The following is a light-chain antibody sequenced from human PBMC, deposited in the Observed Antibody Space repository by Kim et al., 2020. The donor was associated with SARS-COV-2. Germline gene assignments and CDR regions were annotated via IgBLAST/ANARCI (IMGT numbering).Light chain of an antibody. CDR1: QDIRNT. Sequence: ASVGDRVTITCRASQDIRNTLAWYQQRAGKAPKLLIYDASSLERGVPSRFSGSGSGTDFTLTISSLQPEDFATYYCQHFNNYPITFGQGTRLEIK. J-gene: IGKJ5*01. CDR2: DAS. V-gene: IGKV1D-13*01. CDR3: QHFNNYPIT.